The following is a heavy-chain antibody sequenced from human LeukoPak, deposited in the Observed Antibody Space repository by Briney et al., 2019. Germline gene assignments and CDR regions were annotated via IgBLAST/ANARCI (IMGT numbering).Heavy chain of an antibody. CDR2: ISGSGGST. D-gene: IGHD3-22*01. J-gene: IGHJ3*02. V-gene: IGHV3-23*01. Sequence: GGSLRLSCAASGFTFSSYAMSWVRQAPGKGLEWVSAISGSGGSTYYADSVKGRFTISRDSSKNTLYLQMNSLRAEDTAVYYCAKDATRLNYYDSSGYYPDAFDIWGQGTMVTVSS. CDR3: AKDATRLNYYDSSGYYPDAFDI. CDR1: GFTFSSYA.